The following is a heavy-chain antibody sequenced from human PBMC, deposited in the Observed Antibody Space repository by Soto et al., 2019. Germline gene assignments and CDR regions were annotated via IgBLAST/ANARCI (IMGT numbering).Heavy chain of an antibody. CDR3: ARSPQSLIAVAGTFDY. D-gene: IGHD6-19*01. CDR1: GYSFTSYW. V-gene: IGHV5-10-1*01. Sequence: PGASLKISCKGSGYSFTSYWISWVRQMPGKGLEWMGRIDPSDSYTSYSPSFQGHVSISADKSITTAYLQWSSLKASDTAMYYCARSPQSLIAVAGTFDYWGRGTLVTVSS. J-gene: IGHJ4*02. CDR2: IDPSDSYT.